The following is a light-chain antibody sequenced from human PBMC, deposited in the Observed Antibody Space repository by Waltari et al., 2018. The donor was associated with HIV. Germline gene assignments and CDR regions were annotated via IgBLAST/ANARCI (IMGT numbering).Light chain of an antibody. V-gene: IGKV2-28*01. CDR3: MQGLQTHG. CDR2: LGS. Sequence: DIVMTQSPLSLPITPGEPASISCRSSQTLLHTDGYNDLDWYVHKPGQSPQLLIYLGSNRASGVPDRFSGSGSGTNFTLKISRVEAEDVGVYYCMQGLQTHGFGGGTRVEL. J-gene: IGKJ4*01. CDR1: QTLLHTDGYND.